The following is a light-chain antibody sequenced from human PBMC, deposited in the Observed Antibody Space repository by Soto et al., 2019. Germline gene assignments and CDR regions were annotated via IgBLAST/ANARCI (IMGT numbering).Light chain of an antibody. CDR2: GAS. J-gene: IGKJ1*01. CDR1: QSVTNN. V-gene: IGKV3-15*01. CDR3: QQYNNWPPWT. Sequence: EIVLTQSPGTLSVYHGERAPLSCRASQSVTNNQFAWFRQKPGQAPRLLIFGASTRATGIPARFSGSGSGTEFTLTISSLQSEDFAVYYCQQYNNWPPWTVGQGTKVDIK.